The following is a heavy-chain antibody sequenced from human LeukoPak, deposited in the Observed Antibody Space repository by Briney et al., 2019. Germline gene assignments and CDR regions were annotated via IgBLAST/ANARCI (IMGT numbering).Heavy chain of an antibody. CDR2: INPNSGGT. V-gene: IGHV1-2*04. Sequence: ASVKVSCKASGYTFTGYYMHWVRQAPGQGLEWMGWINPNSGGTNYAQKFQGWVTMTRDTSISTAYMELSRLRSDDTAVYYCARLSGGRDAVAGSWVFDYWGQGTLVTVPS. CDR3: ARLSGGRDAVAGSWVFDY. J-gene: IGHJ4*02. D-gene: IGHD6-19*01. CDR1: GYTFTGYY.